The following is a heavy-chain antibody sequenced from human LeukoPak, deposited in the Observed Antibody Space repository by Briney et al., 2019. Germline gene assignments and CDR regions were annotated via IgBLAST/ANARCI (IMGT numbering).Heavy chain of an antibody. CDR2: IYYSGST. Sequence: PSETLSLTCTVSGGSIGSSSYYWGWIRQPPGKGLEWIGSIYYSGSTYYNPSLKSRVTISVDTSKNQFSLKLSSVTAADTAVYYCARVGSGSDYYYYYMDVWGKGTTVTVSS. V-gene: IGHV4-39*07. J-gene: IGHJ6*03. CDR1: GGSIGSSSYY. CDR3: ARVGSGSDYYYYYMDV. D-gene: IGHD3-10*01.